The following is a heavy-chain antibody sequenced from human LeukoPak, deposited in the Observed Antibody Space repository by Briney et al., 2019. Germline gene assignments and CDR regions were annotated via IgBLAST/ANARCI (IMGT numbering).Heavy chain of an antibody. CDR1: GGSISSSSYY. J-gene: IGHJ5*02. Sequence: SETLSLTCTVSGGSISSSSYYWGWIRQPPGKGLEWIGSIYYSGSTYYNPSLKSRVTISVDTSKDQFSLKLSSVTAADTAVYYCAASPADIVVVPAAFTPYGWFDPWGQGTLVTVSS. CDR2: IYYSGST. V-gene: IGHV4-39*01. D-gene: IGHD2-2*01. CDR3: AASPADIVVVPAAFTPYGWFDP.